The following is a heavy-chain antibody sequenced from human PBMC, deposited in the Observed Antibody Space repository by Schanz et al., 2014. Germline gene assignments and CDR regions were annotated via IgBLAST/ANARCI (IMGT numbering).Heavy chain of an antibody. D-gene: IGHD1-1*01. J-gene: IGHJ3*02. CDR2: IYSGGST. Sequence: EVQLVESGGGLIQPGGSLRLSCAASGFTVSSNYMSWVRQAPGKGLEWVSVIYSGGSTYYADSVKCRFTISRDNSKNTLYLQMNSLRAEDTAVYYCARDRWDWNNAFDIWGQGTMVTVSS. CDR1: GFTVSSNY. CDR3: ARDRWDWNNAFDI. V-gene: IGHV3-53*01.